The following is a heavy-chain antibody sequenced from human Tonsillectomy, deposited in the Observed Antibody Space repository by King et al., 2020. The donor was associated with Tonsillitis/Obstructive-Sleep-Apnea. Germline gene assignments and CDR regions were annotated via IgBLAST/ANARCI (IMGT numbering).Heavy chain of an antibody. CDR3: LSKSSDGSGC. J-gene: IGHJ4*02. V-gene: IGHV3-73*01. CDR2: VRSKGNNYAT. Sequence: QLVQSGGGLVQPGGSLKLSCAASGFNFSGSAMHWVRQASGKGLEWVGRVRSKGNNYATAYAASGKGRFTISRDDSKNTSYLQMNSLKTEDTAVYYCLSKSSDGSGCWGQGTLVTVSS. D-gene: IGHD6-19*01. CDR1: GFNFSGSA.